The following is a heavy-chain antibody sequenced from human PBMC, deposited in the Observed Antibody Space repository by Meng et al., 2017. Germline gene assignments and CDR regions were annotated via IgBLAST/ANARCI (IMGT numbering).Heavy chain of an antibody. CDR2: ISYDGSNK. D-gene: IGHD6-19*01. Sequence: GESLKISCAASGFPFSSYAMHWVRQAPGKGLEWVAVISYDGSNKYYADSVKGRFTISRDNSKNTLSLQMNSLRAEDTAVYYCAKQAVAGVYYFDYWGQGTLVTVSS. CDR1: GFPFSSYA. V-gene: IGHV3-30*04. J-gene: IGHJ4*02. CDR3: AKQAVAGVYYFDY.